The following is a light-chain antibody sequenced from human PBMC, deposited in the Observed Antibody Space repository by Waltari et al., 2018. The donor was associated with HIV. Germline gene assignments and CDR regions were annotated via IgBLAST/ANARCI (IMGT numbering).Light chain of an antibody. CDR3: SSYTSSSTLRV. J-gene: IGLJ3*02. Sequence: QSALTQPASVSGSPGQSITISCTGTSSDDGGCHYVSWYQQHPGKAPKLMISEVSNRPSWFSNRFSGSKSGNTASLTISGLQAEDEADYYCSSYTSSSTLRVFGGGTKLTVL. V-gene: IGLV2-14*01. CDR1: SSDDGGCHY. CDR2: EVS.